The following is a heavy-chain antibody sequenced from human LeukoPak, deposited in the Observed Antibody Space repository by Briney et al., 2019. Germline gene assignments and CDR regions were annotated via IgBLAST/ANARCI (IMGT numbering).Heavy chain of an antibody. CDR3: ASASGYCSGGSCPQIDAFDI. CDR2: IIPILGIA. CDR1: GYTFTSYW. V-gene: IGHV1-69*02. D-gene: IGHD2-15*01. Sequence: NISCKVSGYTFTSYWIGWVRQAPGQGLEWMGRIIPILGIANYAQKFQGRVTITADESTSTAYMELSSLRSEDTAVYYCASASGYCSGGSCPQIDAFDIWGQGTMVTVSS. J-gene: IGHJ3*02.